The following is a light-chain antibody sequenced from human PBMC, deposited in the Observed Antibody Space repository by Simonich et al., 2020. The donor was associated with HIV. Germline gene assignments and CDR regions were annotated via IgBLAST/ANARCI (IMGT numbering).Light chain of an antibody. V-gene: IGKV3-15*01. J-gene: IGKJ1*01. CDR1: QRVSSN. Sequence: EIVMTQSPATLSVSPGERATLSCGASQRVSSNLAWYQQKPGQAPRLLIYDASTRATGIPARFSGSGSGTEFTLTISSLQSEDFAVYYCQQYKNWPPWTFGQGTKVEIK. CDR3: QQYKNWPPWT. CDR2: DAS.